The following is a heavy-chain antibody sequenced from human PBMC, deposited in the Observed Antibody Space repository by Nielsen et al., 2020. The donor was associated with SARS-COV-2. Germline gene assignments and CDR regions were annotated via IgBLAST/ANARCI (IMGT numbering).Heavy chain of an antibody. CDR1: GDSVSSNIAA. Sequence: SETLSLTCVISGDSVSSNIAAWHWIRQSPSRGLEWLGRTYYRSQWYNDYAVSVRSRITIYPDISKNQFSLRLNSVTPEDTAVYYCESFAQGSTSLYWGQGTLVTVSS. CDR3: ESFAQGSTSLY. CDR2: TYYRSQWYN. V-gene: IGHV6-1*01. J-gene: IGHJ4*02.